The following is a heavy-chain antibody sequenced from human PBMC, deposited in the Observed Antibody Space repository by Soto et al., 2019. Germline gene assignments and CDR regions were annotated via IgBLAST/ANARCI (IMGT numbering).Heavy chain of an antibody. CDR2: ISGSGGST. J-gene: IGHJ4*02. CDR3: AARIAVAGPFDY. Sequence: EVQLLESGGGLVQPGVSLRLSCAASGFTFSSYAMSWVRQAPGKGLEWVSAISGSGGSTYYADSVKGRFTISRDNSKNTLYLQMNSLRAEDTAVYYCAARIAVAGPFDYWGQGTLVTVSS. CDR1: GFTFSSYA. D-gene: IGHD6-19*01. V-gene: IGHV3-23*01.